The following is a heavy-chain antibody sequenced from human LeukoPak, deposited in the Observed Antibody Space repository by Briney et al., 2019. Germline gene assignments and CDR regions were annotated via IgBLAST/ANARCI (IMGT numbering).Heavy chain of an antibody. V-gene: IGHV4-59*08. CDR3: ARPVGYGEGGFDP. J-gene: IGHJ5*02. CDR2: IYYSGST. D-gene: IGHD4-17*01. CDR1: GGSISSYY. Sequence: SETLSLTCTVSGGSISSYYWGWIRQPPGKGLEWIGYIYYSGSTNYNPSLKSRVTISVDTSKNQFSLKLSSVTAADTAVYYCARPVGYGEGGFDPWGQGTLVTVSS.